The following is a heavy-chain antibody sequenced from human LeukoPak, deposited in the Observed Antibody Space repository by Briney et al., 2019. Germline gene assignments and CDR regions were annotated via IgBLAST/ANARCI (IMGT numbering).Heavy chain of an antibody. CDR1: GGSISSYY. CDR3: ARQPISGSYWGYFDY. D-gene: IGHD1-26*01. CDR2: IYYSGST. Sequence: PSETLSLTCTVSGGSISSYYWSWIRQPPGKGLEWIGCIYYSGSTNYNPSLKSRLTMSVDTSKNQFSLKLSSVTAADTAVYYCARQPISGSYWGYFDYWGQGTLVTVSS. J-gene: IGHJ4*02. V-gene: IGHV4-59*08.